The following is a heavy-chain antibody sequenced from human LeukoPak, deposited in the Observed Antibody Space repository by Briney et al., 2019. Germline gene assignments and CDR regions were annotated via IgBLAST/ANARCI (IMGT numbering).Heavy chain of an antibody. Sequence: GGSLRLSCAASGFTFSDHYMDWVRQAPGKGLEWVGRTRNKANSYTTEYAASVKGRFTISRDDSKNSLYLQMNSLRAEDTAVYYCAKGGISSGWRGVFDYWGQGTLVTVSS. J-gene: IGHJ4*02. CDR1: GFTFSDHY. D-gene: IGHD6-19*01. V-gene: IGHV3-72*01. CDR2: TRNKANSYTT. CDR3: AKGGISSGWRGVFDY.